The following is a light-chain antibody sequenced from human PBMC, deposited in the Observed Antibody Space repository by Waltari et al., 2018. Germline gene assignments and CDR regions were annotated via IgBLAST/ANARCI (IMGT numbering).Light chain of an antibody. CDR2: GAS. CDR1: QSVSSNY. J-gene: IGKJ1*01. V-gene: IGKV3-20*01. Sequence: EIMLTQSPGTLSLSPGSRATLSCRASQSVSSNYLAWXQXXPGQAPRLLIYGASSRASGIPNRFSGSGSVTDFTLTISRLEPEDCALYYFQQYGTSPGWTFGQGTKVEIK. CDR3: QQYGTSPGWT.